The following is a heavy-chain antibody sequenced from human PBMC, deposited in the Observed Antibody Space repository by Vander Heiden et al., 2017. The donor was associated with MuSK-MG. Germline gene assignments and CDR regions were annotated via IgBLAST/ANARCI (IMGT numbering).Heavy chain of an antibody. CDR3: AKGWGYSKYYFDY. V-gene: IGHV3-23*01. CDR2: ISGSGGST. Sequence: EVQLLESGGGLVQPGGSLRLSCAASGFTFSSYAMSWVRQAPGKGLEWVSAISGSGGSTYYADAVKGRFTISRDNSKNTMYLQMKRMRAEDTAVYYFAKGWGYSKYYFDYWGQGTMVTIYS. D-gene: IGHD4-4*01. J-gene: IGHJ4*02. CDR1: GFTFSSYA.